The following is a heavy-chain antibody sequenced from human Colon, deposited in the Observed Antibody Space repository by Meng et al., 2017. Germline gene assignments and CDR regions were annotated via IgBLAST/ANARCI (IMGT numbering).Heavy chain of an antibody. CDR2: ISYDGSKE. Sequence: GESLKISCTASGFTFSSYAIHWVRQAPGKGLERVAVISYDGSKEYYADFVKGRFTISRDNSKNTLFLQMNSLRAEDTAVYYCARNAIVAAVYNWFDTWGQGTLVTVSS. V-gene: IGHV3-30*01. D-gene: IGHD6-13*01. J-gene: IGHJ5*02. CDR1: GFTFSSYA. CDR3: ARNAIVAAVYNWFDT.